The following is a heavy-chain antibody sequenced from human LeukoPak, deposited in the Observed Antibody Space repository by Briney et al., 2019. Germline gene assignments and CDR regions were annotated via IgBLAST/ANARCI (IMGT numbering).Heavy chain of an antibody. D-gene: IGHD3-9*01. CDR3: ATRDRYFVWPYSGPFDY. CDR1: GFTFSSYW. V-gene: IGHV3-7*01. J-gene: IGHJ4*02. Sequence: GGSPRLSCAASGFTFSSYWMSWVRQAPGKGLECVANIKQDGSEKYYVGSGKGRFTISRDNAKNSLYLQMNSLRAEDTEVYYCATRDRYFVWPYSGPFDYWGQGTLVTVSS. CDR2: IKQDGSEK.